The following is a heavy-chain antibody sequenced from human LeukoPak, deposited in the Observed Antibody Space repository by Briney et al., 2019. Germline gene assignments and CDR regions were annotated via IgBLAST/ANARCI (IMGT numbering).Heavy chain of an antibody. D-gene: IGHD3-16*02. CDR1: GLTFRSHA. J-gene: IGHJ4*02. V-gene: IGHV3-23*01. CDR2: ISGSGNNT. Sequence: GGSLRLSCAASGLTFRSHAMTWVRQAPGKGLEWVSVISGSGNNTYYADYVKGRFTISRDNSKNTLYLQMNSLRPEDTAVYYCAKGKDVWGSYRTEFDFWGQGTLVAVSS. CDR3: AKGKDVWGSYRTEFDF.